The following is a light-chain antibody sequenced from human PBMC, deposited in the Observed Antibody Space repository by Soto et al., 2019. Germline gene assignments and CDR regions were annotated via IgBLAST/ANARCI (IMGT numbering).Light chain of an antibody. V-gene: IGKV3-11*01. CDR1: QRVGNN. CDR3: QQHANWPLT. CDR2: EAS. J-gene: IGKJ4*01. Sequence: EIVLTQSPATLSLSPGERATLSCRASQRVGNNLAWYQQKPGQAPGLLIYEASTRATGIPARFSGSGSGTDFTLTISSLEPEAFAVYYCQQHANWPLTFGGGTKVEIK.